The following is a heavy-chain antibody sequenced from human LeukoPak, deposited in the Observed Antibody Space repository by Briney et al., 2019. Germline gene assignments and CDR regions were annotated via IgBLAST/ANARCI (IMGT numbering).Heavy chain of an antibody. V-gene: IGHV1-24*01. CDR3: ATDRRYYYDSSGYYYGDY. D-gene: IGHD3-22*01. Sequence: ASVTVSCKVSGYTLTELSMHWVRQAPGKGLEWMGGFDPEDGETIYAQKFQGRVTMTEDTSTDTAYMELSSLRSEDTAVYYCATDRRYYYDSSGYYYGDYWGQGTLVTVSS. J-gene: IGHJ4*01. CDR1: GYTLTELS. CDR2: FDPEDGET.